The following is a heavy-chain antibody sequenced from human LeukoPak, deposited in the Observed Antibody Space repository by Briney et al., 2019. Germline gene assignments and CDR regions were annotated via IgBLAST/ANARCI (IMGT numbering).Heavy chain of an antibody. CDR2: MNPNSGNT. V-gene: IGHV1-8*01. J-gene: IGHJ4*02. D-gene: IGHD6-19*01. CDR3: AKKISSGEPTSSLFDY. CDR1: GYTFTSYD. Sequence: ASVKVSCKASGYTFTSYDINWVRQATGQGLEWMGWMNPNSGNTGYAQKFQGRVTMTRNTSISTAYMELSSLRAEDTALYYCAKKISSGEPTSSLFDYWGQGTLVTVSS.